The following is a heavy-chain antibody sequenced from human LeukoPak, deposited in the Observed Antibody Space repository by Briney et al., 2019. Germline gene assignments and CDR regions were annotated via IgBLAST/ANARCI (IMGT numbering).Heavy chain of an antibody. V-gene: IGHV1-69*13. D-gene: IGHD2-2*01. CDR1: GGTFSSYA. CDR2: IIPIFGTA. J-gene: IGHJ4*02. CDR3: ARASVAADQLLSRFDY. Sequence: SVKVSCKASGGTFSSYAISWVRQAPGQGLEWMGGIIPIFGTANYAQKFQGRVTITADESTSTAYMELSSLRSEDTAVYYCARASVAADQLLSRFDYWGQGTLVTVSS.